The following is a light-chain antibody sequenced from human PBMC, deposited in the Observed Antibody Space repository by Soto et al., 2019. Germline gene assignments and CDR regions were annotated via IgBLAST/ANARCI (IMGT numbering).Light chain of an antibody. CDR1: QSISSR. CDR3: LQYSTYWT. V-gene: IGKV1-5*01. Sequence: DIQMTQSPSTQSESVGDRVTITCRASQSISSRLAWYQQKPGKAPKLLIYDASSLEGGVPSRFSGNTSGTEFTLTICSSQPGDFTTYYGLQYSTYWTFGQETKVDIK. J-gene: IGKJ1*01. CDR2: DAS.